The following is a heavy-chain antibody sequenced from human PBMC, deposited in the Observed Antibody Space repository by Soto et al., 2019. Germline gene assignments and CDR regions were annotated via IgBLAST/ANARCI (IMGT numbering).Heavy chain of an antibody. CDR3: ARVYQQYHAIDY. D-gene: IGHD2-2*01. CDR2: ISSSGSTI. CDR1: GFTFSSYE. Sequence: GGSLRLSCAASGFTFSSYEMNWVRQAPGKGLEWVSYISSSGSTIYYADSVKGRFTISRDNAKNSLYLQMNSLRAEDTAVYYCARVYQQYHAIDYWGQGTLVTVSS. J-gene: IGHJ4*02. V-gene: IGHV3-48*03.